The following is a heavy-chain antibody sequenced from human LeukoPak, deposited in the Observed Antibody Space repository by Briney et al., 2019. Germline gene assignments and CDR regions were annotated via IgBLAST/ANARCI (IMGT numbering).Heavy chain of an antibody. CDR2: VKQDESEK. J-gene: IGHJ4*02. D-gene: IGHD6-19*01. Sequence: TGKSLRLSCAASGLTFTSYWMSWVRQAPGKGLEWVANVKQDESEKYYVDSVKGRFTISGDNAKNSLYLEMNSLRDEDTAVYYCVRQWLGFDHWGQGALVTVSS. CDR1: GLTFTSYW. CDR3: VRQWLGFDH. V-gene: IGHV3-7*01.